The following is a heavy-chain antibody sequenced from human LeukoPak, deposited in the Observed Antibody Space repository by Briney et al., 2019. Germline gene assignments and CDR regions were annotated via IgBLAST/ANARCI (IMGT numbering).Heavy chain of an antibody. Sequence: SETLSLTCAVYGGSFSGYYWSWIRQPPGKGLEWIGEINHSGSTNYNPSLKSRVTISVDTSKNQFSLKLSSVTAADTAVYYCASLSSSWPEGDYWGQGTLVTVSS. V-gene: IGHV4-34*01. CDR2: INHSGST. CDR1: GGSFSGYY. CDR3: ASLSSSWPEGDY. D-gene: IGHD6-13*01. J-gene: IGHJ4*02.